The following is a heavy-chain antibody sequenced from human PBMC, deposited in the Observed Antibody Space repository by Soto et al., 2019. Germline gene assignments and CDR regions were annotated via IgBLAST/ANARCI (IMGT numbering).Heavy chain of an antibody. J-gene: IGHJ6*02. CDR1: GFTFTNAW. CDR2: IKSKIDGGTT. Sequence: GGSLRLSCAASGFTFTNAWMNWVRQAPGKGLEWVGRIKSKIDGGTTDYAAPVKGRFTISRDDSKNTLYLQMNSLKTEDTALYYCTTGAGVVTPAYYYYYGLDVWGQGTTVTVSS. V-gene: IGHV3-15*07. CDR3: TTGAGVVTPAYYYYYGLDV. D-gene: IGHD4-4*01.